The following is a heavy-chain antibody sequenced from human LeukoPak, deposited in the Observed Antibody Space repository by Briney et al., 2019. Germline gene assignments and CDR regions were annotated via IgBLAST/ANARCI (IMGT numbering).Heavy chain of an antibody. J-gene: IGHJ4*02. CDR1: GYSFTSYW. CDR3: ARRVFGRSTSCYNFDY. CDR2: IYPGDSDT. V-gene: IGHV5-51*01. D-gene: IGHD2-2*02. Sequence: PGESLKISCKGSGYSFTSYWIGWVRQMPGKGLELMGIIYPGDSDTRYSPSFQGQVPLSADNSISTAYLQWSSLKASDTAMYYCARRVFGRSTSCYNFDYWGQGTLVTVSS.